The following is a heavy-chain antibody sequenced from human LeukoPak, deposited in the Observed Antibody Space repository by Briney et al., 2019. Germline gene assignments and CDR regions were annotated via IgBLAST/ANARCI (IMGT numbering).Heavy chain of an antibody. CDR1: GFTFSGSA. Sequence: PGGSLRLSCAASGFTFSGSAMHWVRQASGKGLEWVGRIRSKANSYATAYAASVKGRFTISRDNSKNTLYLQMNRLRVEDTAVYYCAKDSGSGWYQYGMDVWGQGTTVTVSS. J-gene: IGHJ6*02. CDR2: IRSKANSYAT. CDR3: AKDSGSGWYQYGMDV. V-gene: IGHV3-73*01. D-gene: IGHD6-19*01.